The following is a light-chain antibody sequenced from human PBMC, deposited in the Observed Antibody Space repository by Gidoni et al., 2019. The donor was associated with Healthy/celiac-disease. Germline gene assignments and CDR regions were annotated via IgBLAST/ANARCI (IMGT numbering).Light chain of an antibody. Sequence: DIQLTQSPSFLSASVGDRVTITCRSSQGISSYLAWYQQKPGKAPKLLIYAASTLQSGVPSRFSGGGSGKEFTLTISSLQPEDFATYYCQQLNSYPHTFGQGTKLEIK. V-gene: IGKV1-9*01. J-gene: IGKJ2*01. CDR3: QQLNSYPHT. CDR2: AAS. CDR1: QGISSY.